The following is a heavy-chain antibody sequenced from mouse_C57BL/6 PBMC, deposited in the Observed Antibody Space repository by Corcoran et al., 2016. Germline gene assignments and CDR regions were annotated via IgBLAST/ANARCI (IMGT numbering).Heavy chain of an antibody. V-gene: IGHV9-3*01. CDR1: GYTFTTYG. D-gene: IGHD1-1*01. J-gene: IGHJ4*01. Sequence: QIQLVQSGPELKKPGETVKISCKASGYTFTTYGMSWVKQAPGKGLKWMGWINTYSGVPTYADDFKGRFAFSLETSASTAYLQINNLKNEDTATYFCARHGSSYGGAMDYWGQGTSVTVSS. CDR3: ARHGSSYGGAMDY. CDR2: INTYSGVP.